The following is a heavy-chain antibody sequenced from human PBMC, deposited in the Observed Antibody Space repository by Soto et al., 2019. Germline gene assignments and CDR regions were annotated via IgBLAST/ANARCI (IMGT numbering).Heavy chain of an antibody. Sequence: QVQLVESGGGVVQPGRSLRLSCAASGFTFSSYGMHWVRQAPGKGLEWVAVIWYDGSNKYYADSVKGRFTISRDNSKNTLYLQMNSLRAEDTAVYYCASLGYCSSTSCDSLGGGYEKIDYWGQGTLVTVSS. CDR3: ASLGYCSSTSCDSLGGGYEKIDY. V-gene: IGHV3-33*01. J-gene: IGHJ4*02. CDR2: IWYDGSNK. CDR1: GFTFSSYG. D-gene: IGHD2-2*01.